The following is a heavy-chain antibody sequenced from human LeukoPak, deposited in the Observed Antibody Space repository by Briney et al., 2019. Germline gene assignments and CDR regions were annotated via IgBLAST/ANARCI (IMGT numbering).Heavy chain of an antibody. CDR2: IYYSGST. D-gene: IGHD3-3*01. CDR1: GGSISSSSYY. Sequence: PSETLSLTCTVSGGSISSSSYYWGWIRQPPGKGLEWIGSIYYSGSTYYNPSLKSRVTISVDTFKNQFSLKLSSVTAADTAVYYCARRKEGITIFGVVNWFDPWGQGTLVTVSS. CDR3: ARRKEGITIFGVVNWFDP. J-gene: IGHJ5*02. V-gene: IGHV4-39*01.